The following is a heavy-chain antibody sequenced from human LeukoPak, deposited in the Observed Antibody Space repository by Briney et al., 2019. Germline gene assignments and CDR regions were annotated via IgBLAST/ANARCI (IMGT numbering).Heavy chain of an antibody. J-gene: IGHJ3*02. D-gene: IGHD4-17*01. CDR3: ARARYGDGAFDI. CDR1: GYTFTIYA. Sequence: ASVTVSCKASGYTFTIYAMHWVRQAPGQRLEWMGWINAGNGNTKYSQKFQGRVTITRDTSASTAYMELSSLRSEDTAVYYCARARYGDGAFDIWGQGTMVTVSS. CDR2: INAGNGNT. V-gene: IGHV1-3*01.